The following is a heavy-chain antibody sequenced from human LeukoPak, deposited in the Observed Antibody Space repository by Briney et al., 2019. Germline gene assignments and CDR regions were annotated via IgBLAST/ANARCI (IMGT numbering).Heavy chain of an antibody. Sequence: GGSLRLSCEVSGFTFTDYWMNWVRQAPRKGPEWVASIRQDGSEKTYVDSVKGRFTISRDNTKNSLSLQLNGLRAEDTAVYYCARDGTAAGLYFDLWGQGTLVTVSS. D-gene: IGHD6-13*01. V-gene: IGHV3-7*01. CDR3: ARDGTAAGLYFDL. CDR2: IRQDGSEK. CDR1: GFTFTDYW. J-gene: IGHJ4*01.